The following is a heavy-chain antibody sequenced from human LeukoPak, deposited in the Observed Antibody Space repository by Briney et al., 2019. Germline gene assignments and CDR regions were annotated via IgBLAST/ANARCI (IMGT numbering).Heavy chain of an antibody. CDR3: AREITYYDYVWGSYRYYFDY. CDR2: IIPIFGTA. D-gene: IGHD3-16*02. J-gene: IGHJ4*02. Sequence: GASVKVSCKASGGTFSSYAISWVQQAPGQGLEWMGGIIPIFGTANYAQKFQGRVTITADESTSTAYMELSSLRSEDTAVYYCAREITYYDYVWGSYRYYFDYWGQGTLVTVSS. CDR1: GGTFSSYA. V-gene: IGHV1-69*01.